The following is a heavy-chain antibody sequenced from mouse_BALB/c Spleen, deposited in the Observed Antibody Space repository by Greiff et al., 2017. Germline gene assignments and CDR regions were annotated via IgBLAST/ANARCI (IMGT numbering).Heavy chain of an antibody. D-gene: IGHD2-14*01. CDR3: EKNRYDVGLYIDY. CDR1: GYTFTDYN. Sequence: EVQLVESGPELVKPGASVKISCKASGYTFTDYNMDWVKQSHGKSLEWIGDINPNNGGTIYNQKFKGKATLTVDKSSSTAYMELRSLTSEDTAVYYCEKNRYDVGLYIDYWGQGTTLTVSS. V-gene: IGHV1-18*01. CDR2: INPNNGGT. J-gene: IGHJ2*01.